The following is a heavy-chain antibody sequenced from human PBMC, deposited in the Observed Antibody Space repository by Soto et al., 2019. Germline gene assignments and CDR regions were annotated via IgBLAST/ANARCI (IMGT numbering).Heavy chain of an antibody. V-gene: IGHV4-38-2*01. CDR1: GYSISSGYY. J-gene: IGHJ6*02. CDR3: ARAGDTMVRGVIIMNYYGMDV. CDR2: IHHSGTT. D-gene: IGHD3-10*01. Sequence: SETLSLTCAVSGYSISSGYYWGWIRQPPGKGLEWIGNIHHSGTTYYNPSLKSRVTISIDRSKNQFSLKLSSVTAADTAVYYCARAGDTMVRGVIIMNYYGMDVSGQGTTVT.